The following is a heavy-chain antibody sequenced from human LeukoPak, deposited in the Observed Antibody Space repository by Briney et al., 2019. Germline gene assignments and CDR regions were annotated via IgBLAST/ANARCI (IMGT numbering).Heavy chain of an antibody. J-gene: IGHJ4*02. CDR3: ARGRVLPLRYVDWLLHGFDY. CDR1: GGSFSDYY. V-gene: IGHV4-34*01. Sequence: PSETLSRTGAGYGGSFSDYYWSWIRQPPGKGLEGMGEINHSGSTNYNPSLKSRVTISVDTSKNQFSLKLNSVSAADTAVYYCARGRVLPLRYVDWLLHGFDYWGQGTLVTVSS. CDR2: INHSGST. D-gene: IGHD3-9*01.